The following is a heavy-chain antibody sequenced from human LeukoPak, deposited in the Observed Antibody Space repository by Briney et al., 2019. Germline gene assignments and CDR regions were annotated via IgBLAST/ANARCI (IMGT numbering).Heavy chain of an antibody. Sequence: SETLSLTCTVSGGSISSSSYYWGWIRQPPGKGLEWIGSIYYSGSTYYNPSLKSRVTISVDTSKNQFSLKLSSVTAADTAVYYYARTGRTGTPGGADYWGQGTLVTVSS. V-gene: IGHV4-39*07. CDR2: IYYSGST. CDR1: GGSISSSSYY. CDR3: ARTGRTGTPGGADY. J-gene: IGHJ4*02. D-gene: IGHD1-7*01.